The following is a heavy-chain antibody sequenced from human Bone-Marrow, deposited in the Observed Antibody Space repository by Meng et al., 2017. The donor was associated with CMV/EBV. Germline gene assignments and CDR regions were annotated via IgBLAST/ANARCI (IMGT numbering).Heavy chain of an antibody. J-gene: IGHJ4*02. CDR1: GFTLSRYW. Sequence: GESLKISCAASGFTLSRYWMHWVRQVPGKGLVWVSRTNEDGSLKNYADAVEGRFTISRDNAKNTLFLQMNSLRVEDTAVYYCSRDCAGLDDYRGSGTLVAVSS. CDR3: SRDCAGLDDY. D-gene: IGHD3-10*01. V-gene: IGHV3-74*01. CDR2: TNEDGSLK.